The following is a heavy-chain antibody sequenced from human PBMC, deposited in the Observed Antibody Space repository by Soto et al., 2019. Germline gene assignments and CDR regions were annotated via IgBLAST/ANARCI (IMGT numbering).Heavy chain of an antibody. V-gene: IGHV3-7*03. CDR2: IKVDGSEK. CDR3: ARGYSISPNWFDP. CDR1: GFTFSSYW. Sequence: EVQLVESGGGLVQPGGSLRLSCVASGFTFSSYWMNWVRQAPGKGLEWVANIKVDGSEKYYVDSVKGRFTIPRDNAKNSLFLQMNSLRAEDTAVYYCARGYSISPNWFDPWGQGTLVTVSS. J-gene: IGHJ5*02. D-gene: IGHD6-6*01.